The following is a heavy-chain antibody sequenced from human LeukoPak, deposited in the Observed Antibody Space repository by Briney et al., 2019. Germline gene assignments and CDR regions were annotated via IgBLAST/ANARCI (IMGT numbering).Heavy chain of an antibody. CDR2: INPNSGGT. V-gene: IGHV1-2*02. D-gene: IGHD5-18*01. Sequence: ASVTVSCKASGYTFTGYYMHWVRQAPGQGLEWMGWINPNSGGTSYTQKFQGRVTVTRDTSINTAYMELSRLRSDDTAVYYCAREGGGYNYAFRYWGQGTLVTVS. J-gene: IGHJ4*02. CDR1: GYTFTGYY. CDR3: AREGGGYNYAFRY.